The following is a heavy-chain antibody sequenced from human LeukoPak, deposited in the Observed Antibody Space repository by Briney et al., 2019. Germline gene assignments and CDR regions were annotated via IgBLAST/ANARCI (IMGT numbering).Heavy chain of an antibody. CDR1: GFTFSDFY. D-gene: IGHD3-3*01. V-gene: IGHV3-11*01. Sequence: TGGSLRLSCAASGFTFSDFYMSWIRQAPGKGLEWVSYISSSGSTIYYADSVKGRFTISRDNAKNSLYLQMNSLRAEDTAVYYCARDRGYDFWSGYWFYGYYGMDVWGQGTTVTVSS. J-gene: IGHJ6*02. CDR2: ISSSGSTI. CDR3: ARDRGYDFWSGYWFYGYYGMDV.